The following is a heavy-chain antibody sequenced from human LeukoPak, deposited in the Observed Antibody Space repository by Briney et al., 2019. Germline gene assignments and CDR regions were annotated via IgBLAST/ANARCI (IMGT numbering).Heavy chain of an antibody. D-gene: IGHD1-26*01. J-gene: IGHJ6*02. CDR3: ARDSGREEGMDV. Sequence: SETLSLTCTISGGSISSGGYYWSWIRQHPGKGLEWIGYIYYSGSTYYNPSLKSRVTISVDTFKNQFSLKLSSVTAADTAVYYCARDSGREEGMDVWGQGTTVTVSS. CDR1: GGSISSGGYY. CDR2: IYYSGST. V-gene: IGHV4-31*03.